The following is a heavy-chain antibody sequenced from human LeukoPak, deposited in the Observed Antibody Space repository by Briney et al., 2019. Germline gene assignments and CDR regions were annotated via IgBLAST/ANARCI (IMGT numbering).Heavy chain of an antibody. CDR3: ARVTEYCSSTSCLFDP. V-gene: IGHV4-4*07. D-gene: IGHD2-2*01. CDR1: GGSISSYY. CDR2: IYTSGST. Sequence: PSETLSLTCTVSGGSISSYYWSWIRQPAGKGLEWIGRIYTSGSTNYNPSLKSRVTMSVDTSKNQFSLKLSSVTAADTAVYYCARVTEYCSSTSCLFDPWGQGTLVTVSS. J-gene: IGHJ5*02.